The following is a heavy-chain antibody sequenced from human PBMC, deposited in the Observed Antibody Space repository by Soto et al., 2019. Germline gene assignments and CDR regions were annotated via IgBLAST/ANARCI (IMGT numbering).Heavy chain of an antibody. J-gene: IGHJ4*02. V-gene: IGHV1-69*13. CDR3: AREGADYYDSSGYSAHTFDY. CDR2: IIPIFGTA. CDR1: GGTFSSYA. Sequence: SVKVSCKASGGTFSSYAISWVRQAPGQGLEWMGGIIPIFGTANYAQKFQGRVTITADESTSTAYMELSSLRSEDTAVYYCAREGADYYDSSGYSAHTFDYWGQGTLVTVSS. D-gene: IGHD3-22*01.